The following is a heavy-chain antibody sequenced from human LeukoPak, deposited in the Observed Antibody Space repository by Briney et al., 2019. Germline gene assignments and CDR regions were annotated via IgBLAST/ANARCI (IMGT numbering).Heavy chain of an antibody. CDR3: ARGVRRSGSPGVGDAFDI. D-gene: IGHD2-15*01. V-gene: IGHV4-34*01. J-gene: IGHJ3*02. Sequence: SETLSLTCAVYGGSFSGYYWSWIRQPPGKGLEWIGEINHSGSTNYNPSLKSRVTISVDTSKNQFSLKLSSVIAADTAVYYCARGVRRSGSPGVGDAFDIWGQGTMVTVSS. CDR1: GGSFSGYY. CDR2: INHSGST.